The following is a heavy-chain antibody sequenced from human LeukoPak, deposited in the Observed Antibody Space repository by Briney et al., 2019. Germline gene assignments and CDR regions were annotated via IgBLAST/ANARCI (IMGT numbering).Heavy chain of an antibody. CDR2: IYSGGST. Sequence: PGGSLRLSCAASGFTVSSNYMSWVRQAPGKGLEWVSVIYSGGSTYYADSVKGRFTISRDNSKSTLYLQMNSLRAEDTAVYYCAKGLRLGELSSGFDYWGQGTLVTVSS. CDR3: AKGLRLGELSSGFDY. J-gene: IGHJ4*02. V-gene: IGHV3-53*01. CDR1: GFTVSSNY. D-gene: IGHD3-16*02.